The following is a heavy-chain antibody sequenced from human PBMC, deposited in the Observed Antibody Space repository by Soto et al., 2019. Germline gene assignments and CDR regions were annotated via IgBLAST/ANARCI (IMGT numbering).Heavy chain of an antibody. D-gene: IGHD3-10*01. V-gene: IGHV3-7*01. CDR1: GFNFHRYG. J-gene: IGHJ4*01. CDR2: IKTDASEK. Sequence: PGGSLRLSCAASGFNFHRYGMSWVRQAPGKGLEWLATIKTDASEKKYVDSVKGRFTVSRDNAKNSVYLQMDSLRSEDTAVYYCARDSRYGSGNTVNHYLGFWGHGTLVTVYS. CDR3: ARDSRYGSGNTVNHYLGF.